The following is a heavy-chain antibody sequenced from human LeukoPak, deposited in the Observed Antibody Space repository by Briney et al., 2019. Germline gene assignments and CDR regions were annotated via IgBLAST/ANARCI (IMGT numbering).Heavy chain of an antibody. CDR3: ARSYSLPEY. V-gene: IGHV3-30*04. CDR2: ISYVARDT. D-gene: IGHD1-26*01. J-gene: IGHJ4*02. CDR1: GFTFSSFA. Sequence: GSSLRLSCAASGFTFSSFAMHWVRQAPGKGLEWVAFISYVARDTYYGDSMKGRFTVSRDNSKDMVYLQMNSLTTADTAVYYCARSYSLPEYWGQGTLVTVSS.